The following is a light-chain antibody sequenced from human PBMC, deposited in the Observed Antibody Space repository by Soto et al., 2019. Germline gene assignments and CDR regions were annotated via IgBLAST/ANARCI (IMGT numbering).Light chain of an antibody. Sequence: AIRMTQSPSSFSASTGDRVTITCRASQDISSYLAWYQLKPGKAPNLLIYAASTLPSGVPSRFSGSGSGTDFTLTISCLQSEDFASYYCQQYYNYPSAFGQGTKVEIK. CDR2: AAS. CDR3: QQYYNYPSA. V-gene: IGKV1-8*01. CDR1: QDISSY. J-gene: IGKJ1*01.